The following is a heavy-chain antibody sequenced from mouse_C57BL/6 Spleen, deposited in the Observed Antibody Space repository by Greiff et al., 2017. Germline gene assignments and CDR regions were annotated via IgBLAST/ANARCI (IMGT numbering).Heavy chain of an antibody. CDR1: GYSITSGYY. V-gene: IGHV3-6*01. CDR3: ARAGGYDGFDY. D-gene: IGHD2-2*01. Sequence: EVQVVESGPGLVKPSQSLSLTCSVTGYSITSGYYWNWIRQFPGNKLEWMGYISYDGSNNYNPSLKNRISITRDTSKNQFFLKLNSVTTEDTATYYCARAGGYDGFDYWGQGTTLTVSS. J-gene: IGHJ2*01. CDR2: ISYDGSN.